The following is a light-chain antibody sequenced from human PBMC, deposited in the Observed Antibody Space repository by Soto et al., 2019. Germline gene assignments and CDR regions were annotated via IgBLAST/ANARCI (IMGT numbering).Light chain of an antibody. CDR1: QSINRD. Sequence: EIVMKMSPSTLSVSQGESATLTCRASQSINRDFAWYVQKPGQAPRRVVYGASTWATGVPPRFTGSGSGTEFTLTISGLQSEDFEVYYCQQYKSWPITFGQGTRLEIK. V-gene: IGKV3D-15*01. CDR2: GAS. CDR3: QQYKSWPIT. J-gene: IGKJ5*01.